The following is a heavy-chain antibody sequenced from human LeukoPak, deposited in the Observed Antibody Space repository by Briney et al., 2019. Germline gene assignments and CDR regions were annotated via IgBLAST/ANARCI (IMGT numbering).Heavy chain of an antibody. J-gene: IGHJ4*02. CDR3: ARSPHILTGENFDF. Sequence: ASVKVSCKASGYTFTGYYMHWVRQAPGQGLEWMGWINPNSGGTNYAQKFQGRVTMTRDTSISTAYMELSRLRSDDTAVYYCARSPHILTGENFDFWGQGTLVTVSS. CDR2: INPNSGGT. V-gene: IGHV1-2*02. CDR1: GYTFTGYY. D-gene: IGHD3-9*01.